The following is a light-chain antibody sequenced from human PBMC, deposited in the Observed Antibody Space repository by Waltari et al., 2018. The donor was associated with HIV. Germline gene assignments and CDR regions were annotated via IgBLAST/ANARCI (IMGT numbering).Light chain of an antibody. V-gene: IGKV1-39*01. CDR1: QTVTNK. J-gene: IGKJ3*01. CDR3: QQSYRSPLT. CDR2: DAS. Sequence: DIQMTQSPSPLSASVGDSFTITCRASQTVTNKVNWYQQKPGKAPEVLIYDASTLQSGVPSRFRGGGSGTDFTLTITSLQPDDFATYFCQQSYRSPLTFGPGTKVDVK.